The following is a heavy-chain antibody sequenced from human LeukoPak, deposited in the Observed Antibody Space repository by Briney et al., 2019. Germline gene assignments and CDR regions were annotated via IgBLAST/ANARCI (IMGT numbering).Heavy chain of an antibody. J-gene: IGHJ4*02. Sequence: GGSLRLSCAGSGFTFHTYVMHWVRQVPGKGLEWVARISHDGNVEFYADSVKGRFTISRDNSKNTLSLEMYSLRADDTAIYYCARDRDWMLYDYWGQGTLVTVSS. V-gene: IGHV3-33*01. CDR1: GFTFHTYV. CDR3: ARDRDWMLYDY. D-gene: IGHD3-9*01. CDR2: ISHDGNVE.